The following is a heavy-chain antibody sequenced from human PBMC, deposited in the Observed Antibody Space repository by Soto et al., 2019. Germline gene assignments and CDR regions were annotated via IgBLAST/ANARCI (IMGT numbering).Heavy chain of an antibody. V-gene: IGHV4-59*08. J-gene: IGHJ6*03. CDR3: ARIRINYYYYYYMDV. Sequence: SETLSLTCTVSGGSINNHYWSWIRQPPGKGLEWIGYIYYSGSTNYNPSLKSRVTISVDTSKNQFSLKLSSVTAADTAVYYCARIRINYYYYYYMDVWGKGTTVTVSS. CDR1: GGSINNHY. CDR2: IYYSGST.